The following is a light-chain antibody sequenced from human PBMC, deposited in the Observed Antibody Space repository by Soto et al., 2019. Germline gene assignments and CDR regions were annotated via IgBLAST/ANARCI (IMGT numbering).Light chain of an antibody. CDR3: QQYNDWPPYT. V-gene: IGKV3-15*01. Sequence: EVVMTQSPATLSVSPGERATLSCRASKSVSGNLAWYQQKPGQPPRLLIYAASTRATGVPARFSGSGSGTDFTLAISSLQSEDFAVYYCQQYNDWPPYTFGQETKLEI. J-gene: IGKJ2*01. CDR2: AAS. CDR1: KSVSGN.